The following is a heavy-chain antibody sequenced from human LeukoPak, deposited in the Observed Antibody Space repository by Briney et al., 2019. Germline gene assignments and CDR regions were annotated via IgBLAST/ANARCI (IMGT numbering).Heavy chain of an antibody. Sequence: ASVKVSCKASGYTFTGYYMHWVRQAPGQGREWMGWINPNSGGTNYAQKFQGRVTMTRATSISTAYMELSRLRSDDTAVYYCARERLVAGSKPARWKNDYWGQGTLVTVSS. D-gene: IGHD6-19*01. CDR1: GYTFTGYY. CDR2: INPNSGGT. V-gene: IGHV1-2*02. J-gene: IGHJ4*02. CDR3: ARERLVAGSKPARWKNDY.